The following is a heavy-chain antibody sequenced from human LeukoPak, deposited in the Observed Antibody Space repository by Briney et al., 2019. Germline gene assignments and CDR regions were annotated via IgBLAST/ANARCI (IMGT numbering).Heavy chain of an antibody. D-gene: IGHD3-10*01. J-gene: IGHJ6*03. CDR2: INWNGGST. CDR3: ARDATVRGPYGGHHFYSYMDV. CDR1: GFTFDDYG. V-gene: IGHV3-20*04. Sequence: GGSLRLSCAASGFTFDDYGMSWVRQAPGKGLEWVSGINWNGGSTGYADSVKGRFTISRDNAKNSLYLQMNSLRAEDTALYYCARDATVRGPYGGHHFYSYMDVWGKGTTVTISS.